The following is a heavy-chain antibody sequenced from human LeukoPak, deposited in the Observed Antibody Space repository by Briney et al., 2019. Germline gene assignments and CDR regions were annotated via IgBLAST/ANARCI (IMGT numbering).Heavy chain of an antibody. CDR1: GYTVIDNY. J-gene: IGHJ4*02. D-gene: IGHD3-10*01. V-gene: IGHV3-66*04. Sequence: PGGSLRLSCAVSGYTVIDNYMTWVRQAPGKGLEWVSLIWSCGGSYYADSVRGRFTISRDSSKNTVYPHMNRLRADDTAVYYCARQDYRDGSDYWGQGALVTVSA. CDR2: IWSCGGS. CDR3: ARQDYRDGSDY.